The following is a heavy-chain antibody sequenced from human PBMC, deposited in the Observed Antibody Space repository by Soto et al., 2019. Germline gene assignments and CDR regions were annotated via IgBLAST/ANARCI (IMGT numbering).Heavy chain of an antibody. Sequence: GGSLRLPCAASGFTLSSYGMPWVRQAPGKGLGWGGVIWYDGSNKYYADSVKGRFTISRDNSKNTLYLQMNSLRAEDTAVYYCARERAHYYYDSSGDGGFDYWGQGTLVTVSS. CDR1: GFTLSSYG. J-gene: IGHJ4*02. CDR3: ARERAHYYYDSSGDGGFDY. D-gene: IGHD3-22*01. V-gene: IGHV3-33*01. CDR2: IWYDGSNK.